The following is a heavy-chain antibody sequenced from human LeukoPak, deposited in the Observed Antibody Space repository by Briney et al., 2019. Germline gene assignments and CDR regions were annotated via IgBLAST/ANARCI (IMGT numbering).Heavy chain of an antibody. CDR1: GFTFTTHW. Sequence: GGSLRLSCGASGFTFTTHWIHWVRQAPGKGLVWVSRINGDGSTTTYADSVTGRFTISRDNAKNTQYLQMNRLGAEDTAVYYCARVSIGAWYFDLWGRGTLVTVSS. D-gene: IGHD3-16*01. V-gene: IGHV3-74*01. CDR2: INGDGSTT. CDR3: ARVSIGAWYFDL. J-gene: IGHJ2*01.